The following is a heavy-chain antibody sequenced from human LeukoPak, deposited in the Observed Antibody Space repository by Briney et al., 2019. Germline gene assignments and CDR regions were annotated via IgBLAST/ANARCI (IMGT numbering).Heavy chain of an antibody. CDR1: GFTFSSYW. D-gene: IGHD5-24*01. J-gene: IGHJ6*03. CDR3: ARDRGDGYNNYYYYYMDV. CDR2: ISTSSSYI. V-gene: IGHV3-21*01. Sequence: GGSLRLSCAASGFTFSSYWMSWVRQAPGKGLEWVSFISTSSSYIYYADSVKGRFTISRDNSKNTLYLQMGSLRAEDMAVYYCARDRGDGYNNYYYYYMDVWGKGTTVTISS.